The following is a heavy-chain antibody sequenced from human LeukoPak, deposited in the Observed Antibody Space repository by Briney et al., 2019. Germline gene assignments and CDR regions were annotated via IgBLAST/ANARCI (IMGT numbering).Heavy chain of an antibody. J-gene: IGHJ4*02. Sequence: AASVKVSCKASGYTFTGYYMHWVRQAPGQGLEWMGWINPNSGGTNYAPKFQGRVTMTRDTSISTAYMELSRLRSDDTAVYYCARGTEVATINARDYYFDYWGQGTLVTVSS. CDR3: ARGTEVATINARDYYFDY. V-gene: IGHV1-2*02. D-gene: IGHD5-12*01. CDR1: GYTFTGYY. CDR2: INPNSGGT.